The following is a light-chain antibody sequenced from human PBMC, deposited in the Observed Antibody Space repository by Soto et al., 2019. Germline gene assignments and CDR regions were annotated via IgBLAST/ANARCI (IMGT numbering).Light chain of an antibody. J-gene: IGKJ5*01. CDR3: KHNGSPPRIT. V-gene: IGKV3-20*01. CDR1: QSVSSSY. CDR2: GAS. Sequence: EIVLTQSPGTLSLSPGERATLSCRASQSVSSSYLAWYQQKPGQAPRLLIYGASSRATGIPDRFSGSGSGKNFTLTTSELGPKVFAVYYCKHNGSPPRITFAQGPRLKI.